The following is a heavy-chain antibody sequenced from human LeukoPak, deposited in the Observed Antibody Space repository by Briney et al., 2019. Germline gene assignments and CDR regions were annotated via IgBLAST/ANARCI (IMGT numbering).Heavy chain of an antibody. CDR3: ARHGSITMIVVVGFDY. J-gene: IGHJ4*02. V-gene: IGHV4-59*08. CDR1: GGSISNYY. D-gene: IGHD3-22*01. CDR2: IYYSGST. Sequence: SETLSLTCTVSGGSISNYYWSWIRQPPGKGLEWIGYIYYSGSTNYNPSLKSRVTISVDTSKNQFSLKLSSVTAADTAVYYCARHGSITMIVVVGFDYWGQGTLVTVSS.